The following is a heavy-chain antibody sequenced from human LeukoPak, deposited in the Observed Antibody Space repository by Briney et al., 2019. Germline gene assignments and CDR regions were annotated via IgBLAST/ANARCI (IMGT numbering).Heavy chain of an antibody. V-gene: IGHV3-23*01. D-gene: IGHD2-15*01. CDR1: GFTFSNYA. Sequence: GGSLRLSCAASGFTFSNYAMSWVRQAPGKGLEWVSGISGSGGGTFYADSVEGRFTISRDNSQNTLYLQINSLRAEDTAVYSCARRALVVATSYWYFVVWGRGTLVTVSS. CDR2: ISGSGGGT. CDR3: ARRALVVATSYWYFVV. J-gene: IGHJ2*01.